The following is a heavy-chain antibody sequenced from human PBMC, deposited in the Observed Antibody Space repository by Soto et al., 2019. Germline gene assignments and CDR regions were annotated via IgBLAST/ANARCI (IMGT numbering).Heavy chain of an antibody. J-gene: IGHJ3*02. CDR1: CGSIRSSSYY. V-gene: IGHV4-39*01. Sequence: SETLSLTCTVSCGSIRSSSYYWGWIRQPPGKGLEWIGSIYYSGSTYYNPSLKSRVTISVDTSKNQFSLKLSSVTAADTAVYYCARHVGDYYDSSGYYPHDAFDIWGQGTMVT. D-gene: IGHD3-22*01. CDR3: ARHVGDYYDSSGYYPHDAFDI. CDR2: IYYSGST.